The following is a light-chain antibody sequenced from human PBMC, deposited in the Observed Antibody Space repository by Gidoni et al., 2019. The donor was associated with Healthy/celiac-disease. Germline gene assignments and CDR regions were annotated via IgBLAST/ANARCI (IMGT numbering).Light chain of an antibody. Sequence: ATLSCRASQSVSSNLAWYQQKPGQAPRLLIYGASTRATGIPARFSGSGSGTEFTLTLSSLQSEDFAVYYCQQYNNWPPYTVGQGTKLEIK. V-gene: IGKV3-15*01. CDR3: QQYNNWPPYT. CDR1: QSVSSN. J-gene: IGKJ2*01. CDR2: GAS.